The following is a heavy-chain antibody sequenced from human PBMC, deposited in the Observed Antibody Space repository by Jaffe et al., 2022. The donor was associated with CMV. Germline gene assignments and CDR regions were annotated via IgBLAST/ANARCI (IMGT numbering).Heavy chain of an antibody. CDR1: GGSISSSSYY. CDR3: ARRATIFTFDY. V-gene: IGHV4-39*01. J-gene: IGHJ4*02. D-gene: IGHD5-12*01. CDR2: IYYSGST. Sequence: QLQLQESGPGLVKPSETLSLTCTVSGGSISSSSYYWGWIRQPPGKGLEWIGSIYYSGSTYYNPSLKSRVTISVDTSKNQFSLKLSSVTAADTAVYYCARRATIFTFDYWGQGTLVTVSS.